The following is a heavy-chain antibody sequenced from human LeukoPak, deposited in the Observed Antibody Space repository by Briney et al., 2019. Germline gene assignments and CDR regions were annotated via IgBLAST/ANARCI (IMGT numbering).Heavy chain of an antibody. CDR1: GFTFSSYS. CDR2: ISSSSGTT. V-gene: IGHV3-48*04. J-gene: IGHJ5*02. D-gene: IGHD2-2*01. Sequence: GGSLRLSCAASGFTFSSYSMNWVRQAPGKGLEWVSYISSSSGTTYYADSVKGRFTISRDNAKNSLYLQMNSLRAEDTAVYYCAREVVPAAGGFDPWGQGTLVTVSS. CDR3: AREVVPAAGGFDP.